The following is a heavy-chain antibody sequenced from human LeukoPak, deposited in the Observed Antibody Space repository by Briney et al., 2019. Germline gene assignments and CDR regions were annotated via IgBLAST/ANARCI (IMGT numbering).Heavy chain of an antibody. CDR2: IYYSGST. CDR3: AREEKSTVIVPSATPDY. CDR1: GASIRSTSYY. D-gene: IGHD2-2*01. Sequence: PSETLSLTCIVSGASIRSTSYYWGWIRQPPGKGLEWIGTIYYSGSTYYNPSLKSRVTISVDTSKNEFSLRLRSVTAADTAVYFCAREEKSTVIVPSATPDYWGQGTLVTVSS. J-gene: IGHJ4*02. V-gene: IGHV4-39*07.